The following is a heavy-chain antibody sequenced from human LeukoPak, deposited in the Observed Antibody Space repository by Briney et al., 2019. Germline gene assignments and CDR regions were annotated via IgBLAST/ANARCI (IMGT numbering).Heavy chain of an antibody. D-gene: IGHD3-10*01. J-gene: IGHJ6*02. Sequence: PGGSLRLSCAASGFTFSSYDMHWVRQATGKGLEWVSAIGTAGDTYYPGSVKGRFTISRENAKNSLYLQMYSLRAGDTAVYYCARGRITMVRGVIITHYGMDVWGQGTTVTVSS. V-gene: IGHV3-13*01. CDR3: ARGRITMVRGVIITHYGMDV. CDR2: IGTAGDT. CDR1: GFTFSSYD.